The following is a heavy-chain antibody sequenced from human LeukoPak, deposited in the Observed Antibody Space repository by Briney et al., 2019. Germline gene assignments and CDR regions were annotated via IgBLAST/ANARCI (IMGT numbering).Heavy chain of an antibody. J-gene: IGHJ3*02. D-gene: IGHD3-22*01. CDR3: AKIARYYDSSGYPDLDPFDI. CDR2: ISGGGDTT. CDR1: AFTFSSYG. Sequence: GGSLRPSCAASAFTFSSYGMSWVRHAPGRGLEWDSAISGGGDTTYYADSVRGRFTISRDNSRNTLYLQMNSLRAEDTAVYYCAKIARYYDSSGYPDLDPFDIWGQGTRVTVSS. V-gene: IGHV3-23*01.